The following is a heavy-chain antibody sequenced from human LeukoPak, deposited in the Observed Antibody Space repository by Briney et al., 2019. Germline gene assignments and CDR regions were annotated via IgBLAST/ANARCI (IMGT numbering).Heavy chain of an antibody. CDR1: GYSFTGYY. Sequence: SVNVSCKASGYSFTGYYMHWVRQAPGQGLEWMGWINPNSGGTNYAQKFQGRVTMTRDTSISTAYMELSRLRSDDTAVYYCARDLGDIVVVPAAIWFDPWGQGTLVTVSS. CDR2: INPNSGGT. J-gene: IGHJ5*02. V-gene: IGHV1-2*02. CDR3: ARDLGDIVVVPAAIWFDP. D-gene: IGHD2-2*01.